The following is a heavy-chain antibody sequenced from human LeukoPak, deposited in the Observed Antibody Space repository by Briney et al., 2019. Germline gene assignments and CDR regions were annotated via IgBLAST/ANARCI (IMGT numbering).Heavy chain of an antibody. J-gene: IGHJ4*02. CDR3: AKHSRGSFRGASAFDY. CDR1: GFTFDDYG. Sequence: GGSLRLSCAASGFTFDDYGMSWVRQAPGKGLEWVSSISVTGGSTYSADSVKGRLTISRDNSKNPLYLQMNSLRAEDTAAYYCAKHSRGSFRGASAFDYWGQGTVVTVSP. V-gene: IGHV3-23*01. CDR2: ISVTGGST. D-gene: IGHD1-26*01.